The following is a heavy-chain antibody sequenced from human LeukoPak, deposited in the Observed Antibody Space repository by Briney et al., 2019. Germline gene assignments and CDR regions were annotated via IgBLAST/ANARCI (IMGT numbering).Heavy chain of an antibody. CDR3: ARYDSSGYYNRDAFDI. D-gene: IGHD3-22*01. CDR1: GGSISSSSYY. V-gene: IGHV4-39*01. Sequence: PSETLSLTCTVSGGSISSSSYYWGWIRQPPGKGLEWIGSIYYSGSTYYNPSLKSRVTISVDTSKNQFSLKLSSVTAADTAVYYCARYDSSGYYNRDAFDIWGQGTMVTVSS. CDR2: IYYSGST. J-gene: IGHJ3*02.